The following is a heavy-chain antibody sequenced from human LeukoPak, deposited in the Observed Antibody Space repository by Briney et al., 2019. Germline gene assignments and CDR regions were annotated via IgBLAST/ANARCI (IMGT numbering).Heavy chain of an antibody. D-gene: IGHD4-17*01. Sequence: GGSLRLSCAASGFTFSTYSMNWVRQAPGKGLEWVSSISSSSRYIYYADSVKGRFTISRDNAKNSLYLQVNSLRAEDTAVYYCARDLGDYVGYDAFDIWGQGTMVTVSS. J-gene: IGHJ3*02. CDR3: ARDLGDYVGYDAFDI. V-gene: IGHV3-21*01. CDR2: ISSSSRYI. CDR1: GFTFSTYS.